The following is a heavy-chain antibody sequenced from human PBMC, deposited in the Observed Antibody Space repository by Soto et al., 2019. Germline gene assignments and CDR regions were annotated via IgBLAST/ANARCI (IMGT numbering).Heavy chain of an antibody. V-gene: IGHV3-30*18. J-gene: IGHJ6*02. CDR2: ISYDGSNK. Sequence: PGGSLRLSCAASGFTFSSYGMHWVRQAPGKGLEWVAVISYDGSNKYYADSVKGRFTISRDNSKNTLYLQMNSLRAEDTAVYYCAKDRGRGSSWYRGYYYYGMDVRGQGTTVTVSS. CDR3: AKDRGRGSSWYRGYYYYGMDV. CDR1: GFTFSSYG. D-gene: IGHD6-13*01.